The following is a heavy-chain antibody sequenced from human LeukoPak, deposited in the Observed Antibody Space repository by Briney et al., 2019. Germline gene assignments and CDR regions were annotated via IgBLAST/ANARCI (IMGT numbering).Heavy chain of an antibody. CDR2: INSDGSST. D-gene: IGHD2-15*01. J-gene: IGHJ4*02. CDR3: VRGGGSTCYN. V-gene: IGHV3-74*01. CDR1: GFTFSNNW. Sequence: GGSLRLSCAASGFTFSNNWMHWVREAPGKGLVWVSRINSDGSSTGYADSVKGRFTISRDNAKNTLYLQVNSVRVEDTAVYYCVRGGGSTCYNWGQGTLVTVSS.